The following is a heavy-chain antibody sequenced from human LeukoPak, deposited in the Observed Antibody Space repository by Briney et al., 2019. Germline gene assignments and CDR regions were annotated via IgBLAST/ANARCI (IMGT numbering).Heavy chain of an antibody. D-gene: IGHD5-24*01. CDR2: ISGSGGST. V-gene: IGHV3-23*01. CDR1: GFTFSSYA. J-gene: IGHJ4*02. Sequence: GGSLRLSCAATGFTFSSYAMSWVRRAPGKGLEWVSAISGSGGSTYYADSVKGRFTISRDNSKNTLYLQMNSLRAEDTAVYYCAKVDGYNYYFDYWGQGTLVTVSS. CDR3: AKVDGYNYYFDY.